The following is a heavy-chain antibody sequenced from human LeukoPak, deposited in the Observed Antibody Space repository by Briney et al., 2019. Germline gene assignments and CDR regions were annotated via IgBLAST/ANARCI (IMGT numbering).Heavy chain of an antibody. Sequence: SETLSLTCTVSGGSISSSSYYWGWIRQPPGKGLEWIGSIYYSGSTYYNPFLKSRVTISVDTSKNQFSLKLSSVTAADTAVYYCARGSSGWSNWFDPWGQRTLVTVSS. J-gene: IGHJ5*02. CDR1: GGSISSSSYY. D-gene: IGHD6-19*01. CDR3: ARGSSGWSNWFDP. CDR2: IYYSGST. V-gene: IGHV4-39*07.